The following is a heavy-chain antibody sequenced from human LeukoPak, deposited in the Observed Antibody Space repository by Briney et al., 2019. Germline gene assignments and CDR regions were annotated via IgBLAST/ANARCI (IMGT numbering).Heavy chain of an antibody. V-gene: IGHV1-69*05. CDR3: ATTRASGLRLGELSSPFDAFDI. Sequence: ASVKVSCKASGGTFNNYAITWVRQAPGQGLEWMGGIIPILGKAKYAQKFQGRVTITTDESTSTAYMELSSLRSEDTAIYYCATTRASGLRLGELSSPFDAFDIWGQGTMVTVSS. CDR1: GGTFNNYA. CDR2: IIPILGKA. J-gene: IGHJ3*02. D-gene: IGHD3-16*02.